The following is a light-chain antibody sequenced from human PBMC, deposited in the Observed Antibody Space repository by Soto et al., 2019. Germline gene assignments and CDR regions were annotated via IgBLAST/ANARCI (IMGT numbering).Light chain of an antibody. CDR3: QQVYRMPPT. CDR2: ATS. CDR1: QTVAKS. V-gene: IGKV1-39*01. Sequence: DTQRTQSPSSLPASVGYRVTITGRASQTVAKSLNWYQQKPGKAPDLLIYATSHLHSEVPSRFSGSGSGTDFTLTINSLQPEDFATYYCQQVYRMPPTFGQGTKVDIK. J-gene: IGKJ1*01.